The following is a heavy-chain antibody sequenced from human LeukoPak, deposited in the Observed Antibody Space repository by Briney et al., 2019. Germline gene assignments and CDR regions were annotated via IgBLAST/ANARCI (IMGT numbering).Heavy chain of an antibody. D-gene: IGHD3-22*01. CDR1: GFTFSDYY. CDR2: ISSSGSTI. Sequence: GGSLRLSCAASGFTFSDYYMSWIRQAPGKGLECVSYISSSGSTIYYADSVKGRFTISRDNAKNSLYLQMNSLRAEDTAVYYCARVFNYYDSSGYKYWGQGTLVTVSS. J-gene: IGHJ4*02. CDR3: ARVFNYYDSSGYKY. V-gene: IGHV3-11*04.